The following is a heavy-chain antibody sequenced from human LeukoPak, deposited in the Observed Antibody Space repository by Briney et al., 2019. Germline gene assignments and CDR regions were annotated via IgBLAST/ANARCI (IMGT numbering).Heavy chain of an antibody. Sequence: PGGSLRLSCAASGFTFSSYGMHWVRQAPGKGLEWVAVISYDGSNKYYADSVKGRFTISRDNSKNTLYLQMNSLRVEDTAVYYCAKDHGGYGSFDYWGQGTLVTVSS. CDR3: AKDHGGYGSFDY. CDR1: GFTFSSYG. J-gene: IGHJ4*02. V-gene: IGHV3-30*18. D-gene: IGHD3-10*01. CDR2: ISYDGSNK.